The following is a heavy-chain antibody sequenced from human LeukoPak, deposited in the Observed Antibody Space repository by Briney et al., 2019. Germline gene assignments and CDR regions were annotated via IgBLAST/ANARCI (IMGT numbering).Heavy chain of an antibody. CDR2: ISSNGATT. J-gene: IGHJ4*02. D-gene: IGHD1-26*01. CDR1: GFTFNRFY. CDR3: ARSGSYYCWDY. V-gene: IGHV3-64D*06. Sequence: GGSLRLSCSASGFTFNRFYLHWVRQAPGKGLEFVSHISSNGATTYYADSVKGRFTISRDNSKNTLYLQMSSLRADDTAVYYCARSGSYYCWDYWGQGTLVTVSS.